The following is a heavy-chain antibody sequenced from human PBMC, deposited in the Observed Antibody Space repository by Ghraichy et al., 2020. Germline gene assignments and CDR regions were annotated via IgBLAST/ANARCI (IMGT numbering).Heavy chain of an antibody. Sequence: GGSLRLSCAASGFSFSTYAMSWVRQAPGKGLEWLSSVSSSGENTYHTDSVKGRFSISRDNSENTLYLHMNSLRAQDTAIYYCTKGFYSDTSGTLPPYYFDFWGQETLVTVSS. CDR2: VSSSGENT. CDR3: TKGFYSDTSGTLPPYYFDF. CDR1: GFSFSTYA. V-gene: IGHV3-23*01. D-gene: IGHD3-22*01. J-gene: IGHJ4*02.